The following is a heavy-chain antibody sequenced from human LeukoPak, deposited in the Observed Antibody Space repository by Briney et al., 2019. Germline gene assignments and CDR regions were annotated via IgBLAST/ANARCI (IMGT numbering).Heavy chain of an antibody. D-gene: IGHD3-22*01. CDR2: IIPIFGTA. J-gene: IGHJ4*02. Sequence: ASMKVSCKASGGTFSSYAISWVRQAPGQGLEWMGGIIPIFGTANYAHKFQGRVTITADESTSTAYMELSSLRSEDTAVYYCGLRGSSGYYYFDYWGQGTLVTVSS. V-gene: IGHV1-69*01. CDR3: GLRGSSGYYYFDY. CDR1: GGTFSSYA.